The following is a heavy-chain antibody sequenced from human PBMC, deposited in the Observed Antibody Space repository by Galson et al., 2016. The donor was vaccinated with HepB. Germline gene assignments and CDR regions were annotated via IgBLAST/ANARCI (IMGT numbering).Heavy chain of an antibody. Sequence: TLSLTCAVSGASISSAGYSWNWIRQPPGKALEWIGYIYQTGGTYYNPSLQSRVTISIDTSKNQFSLKLSSVTAADTAVYYCARGGSGGSCYSAGLTTGNYYYFCGMDVWGQGTTVTV. D-gene: IGHD2-15*01. V-gene: IGHV4-30-2*01. CDR1: GASISSAGYS. CDR3: ARGGSGGSCYSAGLTTGNYYYFCGMDV. CDR2: IYQTGGT. J-gene: IGHJ6*02.